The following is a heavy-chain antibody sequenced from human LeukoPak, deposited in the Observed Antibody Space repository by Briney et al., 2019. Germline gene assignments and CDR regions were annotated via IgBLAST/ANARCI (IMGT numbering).Heavy chain of an antibody. Sequence: GSLRLSCAASGFTFSSYAMSWIRQPPGKGLEWIGYIYYSGSTYYNPSLKSRVTISVDTSKNQFSLKLSSVTAADTAVYYCAREARYSSSWYWFDPWGQGTLVTVSS. V-gene: IGHV4-59*01. J-gene: IGHJ5*02. D-gene: IGHD6-13*01. CDR1: GFTFSSYA. CDR3: AREARYSSSWYWFDP. CDR2: IYYSGST.